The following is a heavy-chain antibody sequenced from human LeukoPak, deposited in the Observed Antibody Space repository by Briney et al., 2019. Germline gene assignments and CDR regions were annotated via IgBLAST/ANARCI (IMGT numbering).Heavy chain of an antibody. CDR1: GFTFSSYA. D-gene: IGHD6-13*01. V-gene: IGHV3-23*01. Sequence: GGSLRLSCAASGFTFSSYAMSWVRQAPGKGLEWVSAISGSGGSTYYADSVKGRFTISRGNSKNTLYLQMNSLRAEDTAVYYCAKGKAAENWFDPWGQGTLVTVSS. CDR3: AKGKAAENWFDP. J-gene: IGHJ5*02. CDR2: ISGSGGST.